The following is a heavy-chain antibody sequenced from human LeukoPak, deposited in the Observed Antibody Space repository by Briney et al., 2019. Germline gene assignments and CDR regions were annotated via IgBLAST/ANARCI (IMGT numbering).Heavy chain of an antibody. Sequence: GESLKISCKGSGYSFTSYWIGWVRQMPGKGLEWMGIIYPGDSDTRYSPSFQGQVTISGDKSISTAYLQWNSLKASDTAMYYCARSNSRWLQFPFDYWDQGTLVTVSS. CDR3: ARSNSRWLQFPFDY. CDR2: IYPGDSDT. J-gene: IGHJ4*02. CDR1: GYSFTSYW. D-gene: IGHD5-24*01. V-gene: IGHV5-51*01.